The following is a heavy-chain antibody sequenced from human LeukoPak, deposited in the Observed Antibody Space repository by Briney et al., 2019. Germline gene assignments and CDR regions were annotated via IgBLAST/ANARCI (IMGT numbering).Heavy chain of an antibody. J-gene: IGHJ4*02. V-gene: IGHV3-21*01. D-gene: IGHD3-3*01. CDR1: GFTFSSYS. CDR3: ARDRSGYVDY. CDR2: ISSSSSYI. Sequence: PGGSQRLSCAASGFTFSSYSMNWVRQAPGKGLEWVSSISSSSSYIYYADSVKGRFTISRDNAKNSLYLQMNSLRAEDTAVYYCARDRSGYVDYWGQGTLVTVSS.